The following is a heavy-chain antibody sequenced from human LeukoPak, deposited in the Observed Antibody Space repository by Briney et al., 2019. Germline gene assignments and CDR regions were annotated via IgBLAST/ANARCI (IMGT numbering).Heavy chain of an antibody. CDR2: CHYGGST. CDR1: GGSISSGSHY. Sequence: KPSETLSLTCTVSGGSISSGSHYWGWIRQSPGKGLEWIGSCHYGGSTHYNPSLKSRVTMSVDTSKSQFSLKVSSVTAADTAVYYCARHTVELATITNFAFWGQGILVTVSS. CDR3: ARHTVELATITNFAF. J-gene: IGHJ4*02. V-gene: IGHV4-39*01. D-gene: IGHD5-24*01.